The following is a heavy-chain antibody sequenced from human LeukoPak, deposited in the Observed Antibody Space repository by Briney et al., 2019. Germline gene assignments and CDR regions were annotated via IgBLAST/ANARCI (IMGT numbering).Heavy chain of an antibody. D-gene: IGHD2-8*02. V-gene: IGHV4-59*01. CDR2: IYHTGAI. Sequence: SETLSLTCTVSGGSITHFFWSFIRQPPTKGLEYIGYIYHTGAIDYDPSLKSRLTMSADKSTNQFSLNLRSVTAADTAVYYCARVSCTGGTCHLDSWGQGILVTVSS. CDR1: GGSITHFF. J-gene: IGHJ4*02. CDR3: ARVSCTGGTCHLDS.